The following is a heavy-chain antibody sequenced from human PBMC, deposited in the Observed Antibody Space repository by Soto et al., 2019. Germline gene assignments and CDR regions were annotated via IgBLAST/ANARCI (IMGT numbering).Heavy chain of an antibody. J-gene: IGHJ4*02. CDR1: VGSISSSSYY. Sequence: SKPLSLNCTVSVGSISSSSYYWAWIRQPPEKELEWIGTIFYGGSTHYNPSLKSLVTISVDTSKNHFSLKLRSVTAADTAVYYCARHSRRYFYDTSSPKAIDYWGQGTLVTVSS. CDR2: IFYGGST. CDR3: ARHSRRYFYDTSSPKAIDY. V-gene: IGHV4-39*01. D-gene: IGHD3-22*01.